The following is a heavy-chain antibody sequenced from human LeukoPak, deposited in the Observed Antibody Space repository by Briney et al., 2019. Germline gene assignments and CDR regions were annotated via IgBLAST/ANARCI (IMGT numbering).Heavy chain of an antibody. V-gene: IGHV4-39*07. D-gene: IGHD3-22*01. CDR1: GDSITSGSCY. CDR2: IYSDGDT. CDR3: ARDSGFWLY. Sequence: SETLSLTCTVSGDSITSGSCYWGWIRQTPGKGLEWIGNIYSDGDTSFNPSLKSRITMSVDTSKNQFSLKLNSVTAADTAVHFCARDSGFWLYWGQGTLVSVSS. J-gene: IGHJ4*02.